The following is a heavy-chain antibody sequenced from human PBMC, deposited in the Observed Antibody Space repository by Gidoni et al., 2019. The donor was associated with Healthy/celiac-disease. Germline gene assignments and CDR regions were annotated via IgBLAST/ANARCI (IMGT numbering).Heavy chain of an antibody. V-gene: IGHV3-53*01. CDR3: ARGHSSSWDNWFDP. Sequence: EVQLVESGGGLIQPGGSLRLSCTASGFTVSSNYMSWVRQAPGKGLEWVSVIYSGGSTYYADSVKGRFTISRDNSKNTLYLQMNSLRAEDTAVYYCARGHSSSWDNWFDPWGQGTLVTVSS. CDR1: GFTVSSNY. CDR2: IYSGGST. J-gene: IGHJ5*02. D-gene: IGHD6-13*01.